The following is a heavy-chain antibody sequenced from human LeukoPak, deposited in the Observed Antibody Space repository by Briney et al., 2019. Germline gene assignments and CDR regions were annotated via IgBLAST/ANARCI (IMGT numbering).Heavy chain of an antibody. J-gene: IGHJ4*02. CDR3: VRGSTISLVY. Sequence: GSLRLSCAASGFTFDDYNMHWVRQAPGKGLEWVSLISWDGGSTYYADSVKGRFTISRDNRRKSLYLQMNSLRTEDTALYYCVRGSTISLVYWGKGTLVTVSS. CDR2: ISWDGGST. V-gene: IGHV3-43*01. D-gene: IGHD5-24*01. CDR1: GFTFDDYN.